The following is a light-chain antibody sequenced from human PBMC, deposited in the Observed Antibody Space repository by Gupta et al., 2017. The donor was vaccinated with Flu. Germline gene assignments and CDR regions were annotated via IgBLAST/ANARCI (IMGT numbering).Light chain of an antibody. CDR1: QSVNSN. CDR3: QQYNNWPRT. V-gene: IGKV3-15*01. CDR2: GAS. J-gene: IGKJ1*01. Sequence: EIAMTQSPATLSVSAGERATPSCRASQSVNSNLDWYQQKHGQTPRLLIIGASIRATGIPARFSGSGSGTEFTLAISSLQSEDFAVYCCQQYNNWPRTFGQGTKVEIK.